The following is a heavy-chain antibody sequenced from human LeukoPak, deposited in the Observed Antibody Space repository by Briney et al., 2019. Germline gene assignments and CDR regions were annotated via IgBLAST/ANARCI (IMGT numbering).Heavy chain of an antibody. CDR3: ARGGPDVEMATTIDY. D-gene: IGHD5-24*01. CDR2: IHTSGST. CDR1: DGSISSHY. Sequence: SETLSLTCAVSDGSISSHYWSWNRQPAGKGLEWIGRIHTSGSTNYNPSLKSRVTMSVDTSKNQFSLKLSSVTAADTAVYYCARGGPDVEMATTIDYWGQGTLVTVSS. J-gene: IGHJ4*02. V-gene: IGHV4-4*07.